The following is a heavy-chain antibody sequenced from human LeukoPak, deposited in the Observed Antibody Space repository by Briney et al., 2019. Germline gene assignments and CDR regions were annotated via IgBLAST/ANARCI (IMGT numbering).Heavy chain of an antibody. V-gene: IGHV4-61*01. Sequence: AETLSLTCTVSGGSISSGSYYWSWIRQPPGKGLEWIGYIYYSGSTNYNPSLKSRVTISVDTSKNQFSLKLSSVTAADTAVYYCARFAPGQWLVDYWGQGTLVTVSS. D-gene: IGHD6-19*01. CDR1: GGSISSGSYY. J-gene: IGHJ4*02. CDR2: IYYSGST. CDR3: ARFAPGQWLVDY.